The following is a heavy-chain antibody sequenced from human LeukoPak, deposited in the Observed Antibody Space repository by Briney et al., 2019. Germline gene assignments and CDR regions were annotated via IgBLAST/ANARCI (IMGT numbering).Heavy chain of an antibody. CDR3: ARDSPIAAAGDAFDI. CDR1: GFTFSSYS. Sequence: GGSLRLSCAASGFTFSSYSTNWVRQAPGKGLEWVSSISSSSSYINYADSVKGRFTISRDNAKNSLYLQMNSLRAEDTAVYYCARDSPIAAAGDAFDIWGQGTMVTVSS. CDR2: ISSSSSYI. J-gene: IGHJ3*02. V-gene: IGHV3-21*01. D-gene: IGHD6-13*01.